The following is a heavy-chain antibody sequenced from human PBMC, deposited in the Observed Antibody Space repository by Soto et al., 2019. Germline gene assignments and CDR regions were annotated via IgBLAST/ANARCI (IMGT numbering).Heavy chain of an antibody. CDR2: INYSGST. D-gene: IGHD2-15*01. Sequence: QVQLQESGPGVVKPSQTLSLTCTVSGGSISSGGYYWSWIRQHPGKGLEWIGYINYSGSTYYNPSLKSRVTISVDTSKNQFSLKLSSVTAADTAVYYCPRKSPLIRIFDYWGQGTLVTVSS. V-gene: IGHV4-31*03. J-gene: IGHJ4*02. CDR1: GGSISSGGYY. CDR3: PRKSPLIRIFDY.